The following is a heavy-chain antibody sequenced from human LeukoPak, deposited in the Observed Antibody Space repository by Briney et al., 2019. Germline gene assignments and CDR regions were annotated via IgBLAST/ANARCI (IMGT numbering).Heavy chain of an antibody. CDR3: ARDQGYCSGGSCYSFSTGVAALDI. Sequence: SVKVSCKASGGTFSSYAISWVRQAPGQGLERMGGIIPIFGTANYAQKFQGRVTITTDESTSTAYMELGSLRSEDTAVYYCARDQGYCSGGSCYSFSTGVAALDIWGQGTMVTVSS. CDR1: GGTFSSYA. D-gene: IGHD2-15*01. J-gene: IGHJ3*02. CDR2: IIPIFGTA. V-gene: IGHV1-69*05.